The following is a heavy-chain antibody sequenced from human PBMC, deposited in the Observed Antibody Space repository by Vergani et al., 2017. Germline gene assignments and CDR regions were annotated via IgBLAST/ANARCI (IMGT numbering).Heavy chain of an antibody. V-gene: IGHV4-34*01. J-gene: IGHJ6*03. Sequence: QVQLQQWGAGLLKPSETLSLTCAVYGGSFSGYYWSWIRQPPGKGLEWIGEINHSGSTNYNPSLKSRVTISVDTSKNQFSLKLSSVSAADTAVYYCARDEVVPYDFWSGYFSNYYYYYYMDVWGKGTTVTVSS. CDR2: INHSGST. CDR3: ARDEVVPYDFWSGYFSNYYYYYYMDV. D-gene: IGHD3-3*01. CDR1: GGSFSGYY.